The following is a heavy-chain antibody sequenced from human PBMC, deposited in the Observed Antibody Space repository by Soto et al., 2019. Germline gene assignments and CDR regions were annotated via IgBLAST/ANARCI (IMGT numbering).Heavy chain of an antibody. Sequence: SVKGSCKASGFTFTSSAWQWVRQARGQRLEWIGWIVVGSGNTNYAQKFQERVTITRDMSTSTAYMELSSLRSEDTAVYYCAAVFGVQDFFTWPFEYLGQGTLVTVSS. V-gene: IGHV1-58*01. CDR2: IVVGSGNT. CDR3: AAVFGVQDFFTWPFEY. J-gene: IGHJ4*01. CDR1: GFTFTSSA. D-gene: IGHD3-10*01.